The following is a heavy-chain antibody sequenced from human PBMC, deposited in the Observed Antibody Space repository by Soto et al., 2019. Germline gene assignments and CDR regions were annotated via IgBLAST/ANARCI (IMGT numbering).Heavy chain of an antibody. J-gene: IGHJ4*02. D-gene: IGHD3-22*01. CDR1: GFTFSNYI. CDR2: ISYDGRNQ. V-gene: IGHV3-30*18. CDR3: AKVHSSGYFECVDS. Sequence: GGSLRLSCAASGFTFSNYIMHWVRQAPGKGLEWVAVISYDGRNQYYAGSVKGRFTISRDNSKNTLYLQMNSLGAEDTAVYYCAKVHSSGYFECVDSWGQGTLVTVSS.